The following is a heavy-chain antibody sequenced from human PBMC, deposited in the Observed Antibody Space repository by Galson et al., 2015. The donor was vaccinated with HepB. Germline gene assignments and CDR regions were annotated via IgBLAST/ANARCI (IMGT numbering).Heavy chain of an antibody. Sequence: SVKVSCKASGGTFSSYTISWVRQAPGQGLEWMGRIIPILGIANYAQKFQGRVTITADKSTSTAYMELSSLRSEDTAVYYCARGGLDDSTYYWGQGTLVTVSS. D-gene: IGHD2/OR15-2a*01. CDR1: GGTFSSYT. CDR2: IIPILGIA. V-gene: IGHV1-69*02. J-gene: IGHJ4*02. CDR3: ARGGLDDSTYY.